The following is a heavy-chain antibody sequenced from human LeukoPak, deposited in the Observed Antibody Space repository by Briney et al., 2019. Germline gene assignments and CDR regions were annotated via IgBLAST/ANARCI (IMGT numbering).Heavy chain of an antibody. Sequence: GGSLRLSCAASGFTFSSYAMHWVRQAPGKGLEWVSVIYSGGSTYYADSVKGRFTISRDNSKNTLYLQMNSLRAEDTAVYYCARDISVPGAFDIWGQGTMVTVSS. D-gene: IGHD3-10*02. CDR2: IYSGGST. V-gene: IGHV3-66*01. J-gene: IGHJ3*02. CDR1: GFTFSSYA. CDR3: ARDISVPGAFDI.